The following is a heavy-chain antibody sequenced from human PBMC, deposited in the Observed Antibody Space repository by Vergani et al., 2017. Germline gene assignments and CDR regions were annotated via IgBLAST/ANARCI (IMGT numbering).Heavy chain of an antibody. Sequence: QVQLVESGGGVVQPGRSLRLSCAASGFTFRSYAMHWVRQAPGKGLEWVAVISYVVSNKYYADSVKGRFTISRVNSKNTLYLHMNSLRAEDTAVYYCARAPSSLLYRAGYFQHWGQGTLVTVSS. V-gene: IGHV3-30-3*01. CDR3: ARAPSSLLYRAGYFQH. CDR1: GFTFRSYA. D-gene: IGHD2-2*02. CDR2: ISYVVSNK. J-gene: IGHJ1*01.